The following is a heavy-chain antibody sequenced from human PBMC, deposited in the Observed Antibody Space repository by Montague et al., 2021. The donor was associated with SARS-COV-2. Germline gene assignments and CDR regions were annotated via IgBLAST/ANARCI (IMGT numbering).Heavy chain of an antibody. CDR1: GGPISGYY. CDR2: IYYSGGT. CDR3: ARDRFIAGGRLPHGFDP. Sequence: SETLSLTCSVSGGPISGYYRSWIRQSPGKGLKWIGYIYYSGGTIXNPSLKSRVIISVDTSKSQFSLKLSSVTAADTAVYYCARDRFIAGGRLPHGFDPWGQGTLVTVPS. V-gene: IGHV4-59*01. D-gene: IGHD6-13*01. J-gene: IGHJ5*02.